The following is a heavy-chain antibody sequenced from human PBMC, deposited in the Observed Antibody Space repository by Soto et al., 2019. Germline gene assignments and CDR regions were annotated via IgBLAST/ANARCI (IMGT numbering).Heavy chain of an antibody. D-gene: IGHD5-12*01. V-gene: IGHV3-23*01. CDR3: AKVGPGHFIGYDLGPLEY. J-gene: IGHJ4*02. CDR1: GYTFSNYA. Sequence: VQVLESGGGLVQAGGSLRLPCAASGYTFSNYAMTWVRQAPGKGLEWVSGISGSGGSTYYANSVKGRFTISRDNSKNTVYLQMNSLRAEDTAVYYCAKVGPGHFIGYDLGPLEYWGQGTLVTVSS. CDR2: ISGSGGST.